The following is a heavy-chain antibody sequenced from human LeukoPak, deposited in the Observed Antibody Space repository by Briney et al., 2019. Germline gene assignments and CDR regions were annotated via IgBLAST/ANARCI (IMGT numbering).Heavy chain of an antibody. V-gene: IGHV3-23*01. J-gene: IGHJ4*02. CDR2: ISGSGVTT. CDR1: GFTFSRND. CDR3: VKERAVPGTDFYDY. Sequence: GGSLRLSCAASGFTFSRNDMSWVRQAPGKGLEWVAAISGSGVTTYYADSVKGRFTVSRDNSKNTLFLQLNSLSAEDTAVYYCVKERAVPGTDFYDYWGQGTLVTVSS. D-gene: IGHD6-19*01.